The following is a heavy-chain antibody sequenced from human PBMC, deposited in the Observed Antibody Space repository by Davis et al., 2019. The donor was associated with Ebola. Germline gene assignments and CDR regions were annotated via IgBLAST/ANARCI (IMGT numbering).Heavy chain of an antibody. CDR3: ARQLPYYSYGMDV. V-gene: IGHV3-11*01. CDR2: ITSSGSTI. CDR1: GFTFSDYY. D-gene: IGHD2-2*01. Sequence: LSLTCAASGFTFSDYYMSWIRQAPGKGLEWVSYITSSGSTIYYADSVKGRFTISRDNSKNTLYLQMNSLRAEDTAVYFCARQLPYYSYGMDVWGQGTTVTVSS. J-gene: IGHJ6*02.